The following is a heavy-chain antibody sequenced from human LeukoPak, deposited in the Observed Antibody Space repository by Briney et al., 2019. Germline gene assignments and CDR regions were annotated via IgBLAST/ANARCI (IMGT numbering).Heavy chain of an antibody. CDR3: ARLVGGYGSPFDP. D-gene: IGHD6-13*01. CDR1: GFTFSSYW. V-gene: IGHV4-39*01. J-gene: IGHJ5*02. Sequence: GSLRLSCAASGFTFSSYWMSWVRQAPGKGLEWIGSIYYSGSIYYNPSLKSRVTISVDTSKNQFSLKLSSVTAADTAVYYCARLVGGYGSPFDPWGQGTLVTVSS. CDR2: IYYSGSI.